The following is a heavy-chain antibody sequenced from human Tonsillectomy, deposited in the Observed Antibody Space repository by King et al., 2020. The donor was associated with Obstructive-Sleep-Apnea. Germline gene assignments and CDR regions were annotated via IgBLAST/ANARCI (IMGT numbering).Heavy chain of an antibody. CDR2: IRYDGSNK. Sequence: VQLVESGGGVVQPGGSLRLSCAASGFTFSSYGMHWVRQAPGKGLEWVAFIRYDGSNKYYAASVKGRFTISRDNSKNTLYLQMNSLRAEDTAVYYCAKDQDPEDGDYGLILDVWGQGTTVTVSS. V-gene: IGHV3-30*02. J-gene: IGHJ6*02. D-gene: IGHD4-17*01. CDR3: AKDQDPEDGDYGLILDV. CDR1: GFTFSSYG.